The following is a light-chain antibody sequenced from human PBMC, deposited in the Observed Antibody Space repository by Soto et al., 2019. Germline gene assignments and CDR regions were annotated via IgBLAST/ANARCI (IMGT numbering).Light chain of an antibody. V-gene: IGLV7-46*01. J-gene: IGLJ2*01. CDR2: DTS. CDR3: LLSYSGAYVV. CDR1: TGAVTSGHY. Sequence: QAVVTQEPSLTVSPGGTVTLTCGSSTGAVTSGHYPYWFQQKPGHAPRTLIYDTSNTHSWTPARFSGSLLGGKAALTLSGAQPEDEADYYCLLSYSGAYVVFGGGTKLTVL.